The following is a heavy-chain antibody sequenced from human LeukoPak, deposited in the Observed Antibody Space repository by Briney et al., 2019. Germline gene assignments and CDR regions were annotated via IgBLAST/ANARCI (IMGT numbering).Heavy chain of an antibody. CDR2: ISSSSSYI. CDR1: GFTFSSYS. D-gene: IGHD3-3*01. CDR3: ARGPSEDFWSGYYPYYYYGMDV. J-gene: IGHJ6*02. V-gene: IGHV3-21*01. Sequence: GGSLRLSCAASGFTFSSYSMNWVRQAPGKGLEWVSSISSSSSYIYYADSVKGRFTISRDNAKNSLYLQMNSLRAEDTAVYYCARGPSEDFWSGYYPYYYYGMDVWGQGTTVTVSS.